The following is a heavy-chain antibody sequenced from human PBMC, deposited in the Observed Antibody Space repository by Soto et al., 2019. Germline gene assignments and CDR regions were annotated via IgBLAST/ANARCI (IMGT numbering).Heavy chain of an antibody. CDR3: ARGAVGIVVVPAAMAFDY. Sequence: QVPLVQSGAEVKKPGASVKVSCKASGYTFTSYGISWVRQAPGQGLEWMGWISAYNGNTNYAQKLQGRVTMTTDTSTSTAYMERRSLRADDTAVYYCARGAVGIVVVPAAMAFDYWGQGTLVTVSS. J-gene: IGHJ4*02. D-gene: IGHD2-2*01. CDR2: ISAYNGNT. V-gene: IGHV1-18*01. CDR1: GYTFTSYG.